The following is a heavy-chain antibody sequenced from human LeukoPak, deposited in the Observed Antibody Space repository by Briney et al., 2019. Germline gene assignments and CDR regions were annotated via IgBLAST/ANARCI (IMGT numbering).Heavy chain of an antibody. D-gene: IGHD1-1*01. CDR2: IYYSGST. CDR3: AREARTTGYFDY. J-gene: IGHJ4*02. CDR1: GGSISSHY. Sequence: SETLSLTCTVSGGSISSHYWSRIRQPPGKGLEWIGYIYYSGSTNYNPSLKSRVTISVDTSKNQFSLKLSSVTAADTAVYYCAREARTTGYFDYWGQGTLVTVSS. V-gene: IGHV4-59*11.